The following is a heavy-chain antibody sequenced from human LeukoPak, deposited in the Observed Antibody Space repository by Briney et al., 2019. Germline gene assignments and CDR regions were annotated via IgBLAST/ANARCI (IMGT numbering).Heavy chain of an antibody. D-gene: IGHD3-22*01. V-gene: IGHV1-69*05. CDR2: IIPIFGTA. CDR3: ARDRYDSSGYYYYYYYMDV. J-gene: IGHJ6*03. Sequence: EASVKVSCKASGYTFTSYYMHWVRQAPGQGLEWMGGIIPIFGTANYAQKFQGRVTITTDESTSTAYMELSSLRSEDTAVYYCARDRYDSSGYYYYYYYMDVWGKGTTVTVSS. CDR1: GYTFTSYY.